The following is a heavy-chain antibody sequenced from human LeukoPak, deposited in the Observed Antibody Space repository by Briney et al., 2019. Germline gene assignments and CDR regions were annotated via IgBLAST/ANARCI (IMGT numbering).Heavy chain of an antibody. CDR3: ARDIRSGWRDYYMDV. J-gene: IGHJ6*03. CDR1: GYTFTGYY. V-gene: IGHV1-2*02. D-gene: IGHD6-19*01. CDR2: INPNSGGT. Sequence: ASVKVSCKASGYTFTGYYMHWVRQAPGQGLEWMGWINPNSGGTNYAQKFQGRVTMTRDTSISTAYMELSRLRSDDTAVYYCARDIRSGWRDYYMDVWGKGTTVTVSS.